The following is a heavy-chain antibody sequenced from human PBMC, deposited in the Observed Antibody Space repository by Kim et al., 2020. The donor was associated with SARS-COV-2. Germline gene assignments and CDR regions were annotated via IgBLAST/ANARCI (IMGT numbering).Heavy chain of an antibody. CDR1: GYTFTKYG. V-gene: IGHV1-18*01. CDR2: SSTNNGDT. J-gene: IGHJ6*02. D-gene: IGHD3-3*01. Sequence: ASVKVSCKASGYTFTKYGISWVRQAPGQGLEWMGWSSTNNGDTKYGEKFQGRVTLTIDRSTSTVYMEMKSLRFDDTAVYYCAREEWSDDFYFHAMDVWGQGTTVTVSS. CDR3: AREEWSDDFYFHAMDV.